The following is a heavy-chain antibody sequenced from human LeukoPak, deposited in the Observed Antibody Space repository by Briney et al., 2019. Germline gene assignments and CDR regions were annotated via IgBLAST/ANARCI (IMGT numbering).Heavy chain of an antibody. J-gene: IGHJ4*02. V-gene: IGHV3-7*01. CDR2: IKQDGSEK. CDR1: GFTFSSYW. Sequence: GGSLRLSCAASGFTFSSYWMSWVRQAPGKGLEWVANIKQDGSEKYYVDSVKGRFTISRDNAKNSLYLQMNSLRAEDTAVYYCARDKNGYCSGGSCHHFDYWGQGTLVTVSS. D-gene: IGHD2-15*01. CDR3: ARDKNGYCSGGSCHHFDY.